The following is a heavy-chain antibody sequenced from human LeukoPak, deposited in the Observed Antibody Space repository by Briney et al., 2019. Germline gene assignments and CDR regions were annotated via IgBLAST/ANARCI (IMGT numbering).Heavy chain of an antibody. J-gene: IGHJ4*02. V-gene: IGHV3-48*02. Sequence: GGSLRLSCAASGFTFSSYSMNWVRQAPGKGLEWVSYISSSSSTIYYADSVKGRFTISRDNAKNSLYLQMNSLRDEDTAVYYCARGTVAYFDWLLHLDYWGQGTLVTVPS. CDR3: ARGTVAYFDWLLHLDY. CDR1: GFTFSSYS. D-gene: IGHD3-9*01. CDR2: ISSSSSTI.